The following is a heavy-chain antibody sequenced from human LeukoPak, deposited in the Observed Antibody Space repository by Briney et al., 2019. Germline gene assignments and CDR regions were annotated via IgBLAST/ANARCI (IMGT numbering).Heavy chain of an antibody. Sequence: EASVKVSCKASGGTFSSYAISWVRQAPGQGLEWMGGIIPIFGTANYAQKFQGRVTITADKSTSTAYMELSSLRSEDTAVYYCARDRRNYYDSSGNFDYWGQGTLVTVSS. D-gene: IGHD3-22*01. CDR1: GGTFSSYA. J-gene: IGHJ4*02. V-gene: IGHV1-69*06. CDR2: IIPIFGTA. CDR3: ARDRRNYYDSSGNFDY.